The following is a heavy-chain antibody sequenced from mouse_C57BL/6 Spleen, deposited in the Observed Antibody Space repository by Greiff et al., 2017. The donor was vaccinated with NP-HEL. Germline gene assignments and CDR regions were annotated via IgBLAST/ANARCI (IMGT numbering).Heavy chain of an antibody. CDR3: ARDQSVVPMDY. D-gene: IGHD1-1*01. V-gene: IGHV1-4*01. J-gene: IGHJ4*01. Sequence: QVQLKESGAELARPGASVKMSCKASGYTFTSYTMHWVKQRPGQGLEWIGYINPSSGYTKYNQKFKDKATLTADKSSSTAYMQLSSLTSEDSAVYYCARDQSVVPMDYWGQGTSVTVSS. CDR2: INPSSGYT. CDR1: GYTFTSYT.